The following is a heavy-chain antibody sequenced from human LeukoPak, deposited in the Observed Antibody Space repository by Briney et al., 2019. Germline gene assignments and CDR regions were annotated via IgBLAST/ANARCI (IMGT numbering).Heavy chain of an antibody. Sequence: PGGSLRLSCAASGFTFSSYTMNWVRQAPGKGLEWVSSISSSSSYIYYADSVKGRFTISRDNAKNSLYLQMNSLRAEDTAVYYCAREPPPQSIAVAGVFDYWGQGTLVIVSS. CDR2: ISSSSSYI. CDR3: AREPPPQSIAVAGVFDY. V-gene: IGHV3-21*01. CDR1: GFTFSSYT. D-gene: IGHD6-19*01. J-gene: IGHJ4*02.